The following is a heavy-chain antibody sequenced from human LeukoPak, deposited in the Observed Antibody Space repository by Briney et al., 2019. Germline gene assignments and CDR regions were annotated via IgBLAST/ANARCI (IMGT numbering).Heavy chain of an antibody. Sequence: GGSLRLSCAASGFTFSSYAMSWVRQARGKGLEWVSAISGSGGSTYYADSVKGRFTISRDNSKNTLYLQMNSLRAEDTAVYYCAKDPNFGSSSWYSFDYWGQGTLVTVSS. CDR3: AKDPNFGSSSWYSFDY. J-gene: IGHJ4*02. CDR1: GFTFSSYA. D-gene: IGHD6-13*01. V-gene: IGHV3-23*01. CDR2: ISGSGGST.